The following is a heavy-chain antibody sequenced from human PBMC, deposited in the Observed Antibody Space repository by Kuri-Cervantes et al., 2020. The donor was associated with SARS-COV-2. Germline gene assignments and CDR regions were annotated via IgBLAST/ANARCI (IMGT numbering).Heavy chain of an antibody. CDR1: GYSFTSYW. Sequence: GGSLRLSCKGSGYSFTSYWIGWVRQMPGKGLEWMGIIYPGDSDTRYSPSFQGQVTISADKSISTAYLQWSGLKASDTAMYYCARRVLVVPAAIAGWFDPWGQGTLVTVSS. CDR3: ARRVLVVPAAIAGWFDP. D-gene: IGHD2-2*01. CDR2: IYPGDSDT. V-gene: IGHV5-51*01. J-gene: IGHJ5*02.